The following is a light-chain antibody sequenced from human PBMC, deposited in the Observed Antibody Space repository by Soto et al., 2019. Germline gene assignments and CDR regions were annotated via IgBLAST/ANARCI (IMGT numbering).Light chain of an antibody. Sequence: QAVVTQPPSVSGAPGPRVTISCTGSTSNIGAGYDVHWYQQLPGADPTLLISSHNNRPSGVPDRFFGSKSGTSASLTIIGLQAEDEADYYCQSYDSALSASGVFGGGTKLTVL. CDR2: SHN. V-gene: IGLV1-40*01. J-gene: IGLJ3*02. CDR1: TSNIGAGYD. CDR3: QSYDSALSASGV.